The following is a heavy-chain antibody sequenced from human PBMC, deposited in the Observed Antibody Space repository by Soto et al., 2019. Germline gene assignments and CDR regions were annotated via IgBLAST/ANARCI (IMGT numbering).Heavy chain of an antibody. CDR1: GGSISSGGYS. Sequence: QLQLQESGSGLVKPSQTLSLTCAVSGGSISSGGYSWSWIRQPPGKGLEWIGYIYHSGSTYYNPSLNSRLPXSXDXXNNQVPLKLSSVTAADTAVYYCAGSGYYHNSGTDVWGQGTTVTVSS. J-gene: IGHJ6*02. V-gene: IGHV4-30-2*01. CDR3: AGSGYYHNSGTDV. CDR2: IYHSGST. D-gene: IGHD3-22*01.